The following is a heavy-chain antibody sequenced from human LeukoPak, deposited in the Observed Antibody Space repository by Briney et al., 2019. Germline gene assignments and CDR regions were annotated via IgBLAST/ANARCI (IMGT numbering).Heavy chain of an antibody. D-gene: IGHD3-10*01. CDR3: ASSKWGVWGAKPYNWFDP. V-gene: IGHV1-69*05. J-gene: IGHJ5*02. CDR1: GGTFSSYA. CDR2: IIPIFGTT. Sequence: ASVKVSCKASGGTFSSYAISWVRQAPGQGLEWMGRIIPIFGTTNYAQKFQGRVTITTDQSTRTAYMELSSLRSEDTAVYYCASSKWGVWGAKPYNWFDPWGQGTLVTVSS.